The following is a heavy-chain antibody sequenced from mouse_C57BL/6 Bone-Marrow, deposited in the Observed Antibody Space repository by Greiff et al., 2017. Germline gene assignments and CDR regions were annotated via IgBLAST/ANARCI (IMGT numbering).Heavy chain of an antibody. D-gene: IGHD1-1*01. CDR1: GYTFTSYW. Sequence: QVQLQQPGAELVKPGASVKMSCKASGYTFTSYWITWVKQRPGQGLEWIGDIYPGSGSTNYNEKFKSKATLTVDTSSSTAYMQLSSLTSEASAVYYCARRLLRSGDYWGQVTTLTVSA. V-gene: IGHV1-55*01. CDR3: ARRLLRSGDY. J-gene: IGHJ2*01. CDR2: IYPGSGST.